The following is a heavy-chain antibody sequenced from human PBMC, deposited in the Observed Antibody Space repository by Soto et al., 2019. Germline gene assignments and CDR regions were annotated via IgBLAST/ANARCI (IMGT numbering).Heavy chain of an antibody. CDR2: IIPIFGTA. V-gene: IGHV1-69*01. D-gene: IGHD2-21*02. Sequence: QVQLVQSGAEVKKPGSSVKVSCRASGGTFSSYAISWVRQAPGQGLEWMGGIIPIFGTANYAQKFQGRVTITADEATSTAYMELSSLRSEDTAVYYCARDIGCGGDCYSAFDYWGQGTLVTVSS. CDR1: GGTFSSYA. J-gene: IGHJ4*02. CDR3: ARDIGCGGDCYSAFDY.